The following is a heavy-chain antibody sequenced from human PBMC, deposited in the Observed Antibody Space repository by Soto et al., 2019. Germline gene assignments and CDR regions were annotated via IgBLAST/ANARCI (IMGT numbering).Heavy chain of an antibody. CDR3: ARHHSRLRFLEWLPRGAFDY. D-gene: IGHD3-3*01. CDR1: GGSISSSSYY. V-gene: IGHV4-39*01. CDR2: IYYSGST. J-gene: IGHJ4*02. Sequence: SETLSLTCTVSGGSISSSSYYWGWIRQPPGKGLEWIGSIYYSGSTYYNPSLKSRVTISVDTSKNQFSLKLSSVTAADTAVYYCARHHSRLRFLEWLPRGAFDYWGQGTLVTVSS.